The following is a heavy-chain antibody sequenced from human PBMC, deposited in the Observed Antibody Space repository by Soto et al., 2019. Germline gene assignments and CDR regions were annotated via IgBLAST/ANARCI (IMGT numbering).Heavy chain of an antibody. CDR2: ISSSSSYI. D-gene: IGHD2-2*01. CDR1: GFTLSTYS. CDR3: ARIIQGCSSTSCSYCMDV. J-gene: IGHJ6*02. Sequence: GGSLRLSCEVSGFTLSTYSMSWVRQAPGKGLEWVSSISSSSSYIYYADSVKGRFATSRDNAKSSLYLRMNSLRGDDTAVYYCARIIQGCSSTSCSYCMDVWGQGTTVTVSS. V-gene: IGHV3-21*01.